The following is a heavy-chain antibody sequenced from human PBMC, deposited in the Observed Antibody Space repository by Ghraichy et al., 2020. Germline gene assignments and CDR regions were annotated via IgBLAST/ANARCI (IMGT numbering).Heavy chain of an antibody. D-gene: IGHD7-27*01. CDR3: ANNWGWPPSMDV. CDR2: ISGSGGST. Sequence: GESLNISCAASGFTFSSYAMSWVRQAPGKGLEWVSAISGSGGSTYYADSVKGRFTISRDNSKNTLYLQMNSLRAEDTAVYYCANNWGWPPSMDVWGQGTTVTVSS. J-gene: IGHJ6*02. V-gene: IGHV3-23*01. CDR1: GFTFSSYA.